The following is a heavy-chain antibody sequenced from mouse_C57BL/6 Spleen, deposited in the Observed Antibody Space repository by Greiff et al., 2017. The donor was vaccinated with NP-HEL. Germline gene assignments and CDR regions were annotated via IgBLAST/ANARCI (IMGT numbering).Heavy chain of an antibody. Sequence: QVQLQQPGAELVRPGSSVKLSCKASGYTFTSYWMHWVKQRPIQGLEWIGNIDPSDSETHYNQKFKDKATLTVAKSSSTAYMQLGSLTSEDSAVYYCARYGSSGVYYAMDYWGQGTSVTVSS. CDR3: ARYGSSGVYYAMDY. CDR1: GYTFTSYW. D-gene: IGHD1-1*01. V-gene: IGHV1-52*01. J-gene: IGHJ4*01. CDR2: IDPSDSET.